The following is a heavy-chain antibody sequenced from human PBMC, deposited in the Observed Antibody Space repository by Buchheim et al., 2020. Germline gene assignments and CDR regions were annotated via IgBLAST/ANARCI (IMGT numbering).Heavy chain of an antibody. D-gene: IGHD6-13*01. Sequence: QIPLRESGPTLVKPTETLTLTCAFSGFSLYSSGVAVGWIRQPPGKALEWLALIYWDGDTRYSPSLGGRLTVTTGTAKNQVVFTMTNVGPVDTATYFCARRQFTGFSSRIQRFDYWGQG. J-gene: IGHJ4*02. CDR3: ARRQFTGFSSRIQRFDY. CDR2: IYWDGDT. V-gene: IGHV2-5*02. CDR1: GFSLYSSGVA.